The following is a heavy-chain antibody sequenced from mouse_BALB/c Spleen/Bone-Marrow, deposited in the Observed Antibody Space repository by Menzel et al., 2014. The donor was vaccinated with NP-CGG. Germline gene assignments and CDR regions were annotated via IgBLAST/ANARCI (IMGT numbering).Heavy chain of an antibody. D-gene: IGHD2-10*02. Sequence: VQLQQSGPGLVAPSQSLSITCTVSGFSLTDYGINWVRQPPGKGLEWLGMIWGDGTTDYNSALRSRLSINNDNSRSQVFLKMNSLQTDDTARYYCAREKYGNYYAMGYWGQGTSVTVSS. CDR3: AREKYGNYYAMGY. CDR2: IWGDGTT. J-gene: IGHJ4*01. CDR1: GFSLTDYG. V-gene: IGHV2-6-7*01.